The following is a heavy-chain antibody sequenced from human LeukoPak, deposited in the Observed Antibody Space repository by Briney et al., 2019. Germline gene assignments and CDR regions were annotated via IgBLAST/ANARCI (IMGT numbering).Heavy chain of an antibody. D-gene: IGHD3-10*01. J-gene: IGHJ6*03. V-gene: IGHV3-20*04. CDR2: INWNGGST. CDR3: AREGYYGSGSHYYYYYMDV. CDR1: GFTFDDYG. Sequence: GGSLRLSCAASGFTFDDYGMSWVRQAPGKGLAWVSGINWNGGSTGYADSVKGRFTISRDNAKNSLYLQMNSLRAEDTALYYCAREGYYGSGSHYYYYYMDVWGKGTTVTVSS.